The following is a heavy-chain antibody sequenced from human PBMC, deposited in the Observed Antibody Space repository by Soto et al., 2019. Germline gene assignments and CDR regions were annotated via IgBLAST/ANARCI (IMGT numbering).Heavy chain of an antibody. D-gene: IGHD4-17*01. CDR3: AKVNGDNGGFFEY. V-gene: IGHV3-53*04. Sequence: GGSMRLSCVASGFTFSDYYMSWIRQVPGKRLEWVSVIYSGGYTHYADSVKGRFTISRHNIKNTLYLQMNSLRAEDTALYYCAKVNGDNGGFFEYRGKGTQVPVS. CDR1: GFTFSDYY. CDR2: IYSGGYT. J-gene: IGHJ4*02.